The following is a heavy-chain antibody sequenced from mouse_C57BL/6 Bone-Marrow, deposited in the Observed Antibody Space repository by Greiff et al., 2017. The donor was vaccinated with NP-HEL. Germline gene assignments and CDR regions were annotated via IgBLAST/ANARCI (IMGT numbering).Heavy chain of an antibody. CDR1: GFTFSDYY. V-gene: IGHV5-12*01. CDR3: ERQDGYDVWYFDV. D-gene: IGHD2-2*01. J-gene: IGHJ1*03. CDR2: ISNGGGST. Sequence: EVQRVESGGGLVQPGGSLKLSCAASGFTFSDYYMYWVRQTPEKRLEWVAYISNGGGSTYYPDTVKGRFTISRDNAKNTLYLQMSRMKSEDTAMYDCERQDGYDVWYFDVWGTGTTVTVSS.